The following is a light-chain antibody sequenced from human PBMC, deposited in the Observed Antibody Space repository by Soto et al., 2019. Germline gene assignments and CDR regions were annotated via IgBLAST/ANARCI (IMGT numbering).Light chain of an antibody. V-gene: IGKV3-11*01. CDR1: QSVSIS. CDR3: QQRSNWPPEIT. J-gene: IGKJ5*01. CDR2: DAS. Sequence: EIVLAQSPATLFLSPGQRATLPFKASQSVSISLAWYQQKPGQAPRLLIYDASNRATGVPARFSGSGSGTDFTLNVSSLEPEDFALYYCQQRSNWPPEITCGQGTRLEIK.